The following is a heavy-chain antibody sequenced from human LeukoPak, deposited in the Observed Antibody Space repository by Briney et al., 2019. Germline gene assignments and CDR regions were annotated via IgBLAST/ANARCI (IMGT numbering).Heavy chain of an antibody. Sequence: GGSLRLSCAASGFTFSRYLMSWVRQAPGKGLEWVANVKQDGSEKYYVGSVKGRFTISRDNAKNSLYLQMNSLRAEDTAVYYCGRGMDTWGQGTLVTVSS. CDR3: GRGMDT. CDR1: GFTFSRYL. V-gene: IGHV3-7*05. J-gene: IGHJ5*02. CDR2: VKQDGSEK.